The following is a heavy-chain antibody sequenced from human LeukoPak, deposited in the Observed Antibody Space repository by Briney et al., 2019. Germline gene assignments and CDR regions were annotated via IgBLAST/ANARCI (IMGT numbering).Heavy chain of an antibody. D-gene: IGHD3-22*01. CDR3: AQGSSGYYSDPYFDY. Sequence: SVKVSCKASGYTFTGYYMHWVRQAPGQGLEWMGGIIPIFGTANYAQKLQGRVTITADESTSTAYMELSSLRSEDTAVYYCAQGSSGYYSDPYFDYWGQGTLVTVSS. V-gene: IGHV1-69*13. CDR1: GYTFTGYY. J-gene: IGHJ4*02. CDR2: IIPIFGTA.